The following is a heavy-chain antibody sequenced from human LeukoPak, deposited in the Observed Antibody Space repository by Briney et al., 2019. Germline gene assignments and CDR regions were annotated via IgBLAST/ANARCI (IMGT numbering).Heavy chain of an antibody. D-gene: IGHD5-18*01. CDR1: GFTFSSYW. CDR2: IKQDGSEK. Sequence: GGSLRLSCAASGFTFSSYWMSWVRQAPGKGLEWVANIKQDGSEKNYVDSVKGRFTISRDNAKNSLYLQMNSLRAEDTAVYYCARVKSGYSYGPHYYYYYYMDVWGKGTTVTVS. CDR3: ARVKSGYSYGPHYYYYYYMDV. V-gene: IGHV3-7*04. J-gene: IGHJ6*03.